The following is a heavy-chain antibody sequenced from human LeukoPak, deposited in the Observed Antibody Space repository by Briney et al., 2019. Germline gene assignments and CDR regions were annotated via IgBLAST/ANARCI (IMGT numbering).Heavy chain of an antibody. CDR3: AREGYEYQLLFSYYYYYMDV. CDR1: GFTFSSYW. Sequence: GGSLRLSCAASGFTFSSYWMSWVRQAPGKGLEWVANIKQDGSEEYYVDSVKGRFTISRDNAKNSLYLQMNSLRAEDTAVYYCAREGYEYQLLFSYYYYYMDVWGKGTTVTVSS. D-gene: IGHD2-2*01. CDR2: IKQDGSEE. V-gene: IGHV3-7*01. J-gene: IGHJ6*03.